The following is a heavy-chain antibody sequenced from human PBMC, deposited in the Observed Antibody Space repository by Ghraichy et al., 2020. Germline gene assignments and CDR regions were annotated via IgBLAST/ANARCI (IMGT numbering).Heavy chain of an antibody. CDR3: ARGGVRWLPFDY. Sequence: SETLSLTCAVYGGSFSGYYWSWILQPPGKVLEWIGEINHSGSTNYNPSLKSRVTISVDTSKNQFSLKLSSVTAADTAVYYCARGGVRWLPFDYWGQGTLVTVS. J-gene: IGHJ4*02. CDR2: INHSGST. CDR1: GGSFSGYY. V-gene: IGHV4-34*01. D-gene: IGHD5-24*01.